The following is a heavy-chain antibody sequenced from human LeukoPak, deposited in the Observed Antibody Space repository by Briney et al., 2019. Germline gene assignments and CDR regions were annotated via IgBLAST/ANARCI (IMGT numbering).Heavy chain of an antibody. CDR3: ARVPLRYFDWTITEENWFDP. J-gene: IGHJ5*02. V-gene: IGHV1-8*01. D-gene: IGHD3-9*01. CDR2: MNPNSGNT. Sequence: ASVKVSCKASGYTFTSYDINWVRQAPGQGLEWMGWMNPNSGNTGYAQKFQGRVTMTRNTSISTAYMELSSLRSEDTAVYYCARVPLRYFDWTITEENWFDPWGQGTLVTVSS. CDR1: GYTFTSYD.